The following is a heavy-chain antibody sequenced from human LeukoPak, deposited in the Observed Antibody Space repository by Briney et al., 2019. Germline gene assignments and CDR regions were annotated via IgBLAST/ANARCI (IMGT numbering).Heavy chain of an antibody. V-gene: IGHV1-69*13. CDR1: GGTFSSYA. CDR2: IILIFGTA. J-gene: IGHJ1*01. D-gene: IGHD1-26*01. Sequence: SVKVSCKASGGTFSSYAISWVRQAPGQGLEWMGGIILIFGTANYAQKFQGRVTITADESTSTAYMELSSLRSEDTAVYYCARESGSYNTRYFQHWGQGTLVTVSS. CDR3: ARESGSYNTRYFQH.